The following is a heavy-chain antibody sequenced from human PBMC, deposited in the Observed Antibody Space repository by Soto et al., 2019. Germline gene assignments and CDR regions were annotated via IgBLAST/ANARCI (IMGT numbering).Heavy chain of an antibody. J-gene: IGHJ4*02. CDR1: GFTVSSYG. D-gene: IGHD2-2*01. CDR2: ISYDGSST. CDR3: ARDGCASTSCYCDY. V-gene: IGHV3-30*03. Sequence: PXESLSLSCAVSGFTVSSYGMHWVRQAPGKGLEWVAVISYDGSSTYSADSVKGRFTISRDNSKNTLYLQMNSLRPEDTAVYYCARDGCASTSCYCDYWGQGTLVTVSS.